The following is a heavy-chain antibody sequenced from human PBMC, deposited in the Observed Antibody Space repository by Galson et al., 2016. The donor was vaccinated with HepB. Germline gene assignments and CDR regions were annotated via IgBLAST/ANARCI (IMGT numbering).Heavy chain of an antibody. CDR3: AKDSSGSYLGGYYFDY. D-gene: IGHD1-26*01. V-gene: IGHV3-30*02. J-gene: IGHJ4*02. Sequence: SLRLSCAASGFNFNNFGMHWVRQAPGKGLEWVSLIWSDGSNEYYADSVKGRFTISRDNSKNTLYLQMSSLRAEDTAVYFCAKDSSGSYLGGYYFDYRGQGALVTVSS. CDR1: GFNFNNFG. CDR2: IWSDGSNE.